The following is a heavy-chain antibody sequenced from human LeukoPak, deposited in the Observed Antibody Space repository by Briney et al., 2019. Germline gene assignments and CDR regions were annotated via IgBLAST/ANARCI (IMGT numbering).Heavy chain of an antibody. V-gene: IGHV3-49*04. CDR1: GFTFGDYA. D-gene: IGHD6-19*01. Sequence: PGGSLRLSCTASGFTFGDYAMSWVRRAPGKGLEWVGFIRSKAYGGTTEYAASVKGRFTISRDDSKSIAYLQMNSLKTEDTAVYYCTRARYSSGWCLQFDYWGQGTLVTVSS. CDR2: IRSKAYGGTT. J-gene: IGHJ4*02. CDR3: TRARYSSGWCLQFDY.